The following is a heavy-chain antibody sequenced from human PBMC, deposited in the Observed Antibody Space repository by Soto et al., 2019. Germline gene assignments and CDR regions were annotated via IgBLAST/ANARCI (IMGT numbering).Heavy chain of an antibody. J-gene: IGHJ6*02. D-gene: IGHD3-22*01. CDR3: AREGYYASSGYALYYYYGMDV. V-gene: IGHV1-18*04. CDR1: GYTFTSYG. Sequence: QVQLVQSGAEVKKPGASVKVSCKASGYTFTSYGISWVRQAPGQGLEWMGWISAYNGNTNYAQKLQGRVTMTTDTSTSTAYMELRSLRSDDTAVYYCAREGYYASSGYALYYYYGMDVWGQGTTVTVSS. CDR2: ISAYNGNT.